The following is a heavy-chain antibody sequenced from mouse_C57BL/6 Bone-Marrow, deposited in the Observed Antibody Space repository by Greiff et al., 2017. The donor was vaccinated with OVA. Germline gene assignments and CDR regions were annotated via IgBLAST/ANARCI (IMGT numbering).Heavy chain of an antibody. Sequence: VQLQQSGPELVKPGASVKISCKASGYSFTGYYMNWVKQSPEKSLEWIGEINPSTGGTTYNQKFKAKATLTVDKSSSTAYMQLKSLTSEDSAVYYCASRCRYYGSSFAYWGQGTLVTVSA. J-gene: IGHJ3*01. V-gene: IGHV1-42*01. D-gene: IGHD1-1*01. CDR2: INPSTGGT. CDR1: GYSFTGYY. CDR3: ASRCRYYGSSFAY.